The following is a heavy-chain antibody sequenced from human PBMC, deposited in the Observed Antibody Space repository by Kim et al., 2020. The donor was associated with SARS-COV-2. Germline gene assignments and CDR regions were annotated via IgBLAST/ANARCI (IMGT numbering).Heavy chain of an antibody. D-gene: IGHD3-10*01. Sequence: GGSLRLSCAASGFTFSSYWMSWVRQAPGKGLEWVANIKQDGSEKYYVDSVKGRFTISRDNAKNSLYLQMNSLRAEDTAVYYCARDLVMTMVRGAAFDSWGQGTLVTVSS. CDR3: ARDLVMTMVRGAAFDS. CDR2: IKQDGSEK. CDR1: GFTFSSYW. J-gene: IGHJ4*02. V-gene: IGHV3-7*01.